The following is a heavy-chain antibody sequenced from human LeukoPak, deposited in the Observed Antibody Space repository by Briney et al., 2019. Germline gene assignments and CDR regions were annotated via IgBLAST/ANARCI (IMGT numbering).Heavy chain of an antibody. Sequence: ASVKVSCKASGYTFTSHAMNWVRQAPGQGLEWMGWINTNTGNPTYAQGFTGRFVFSLDTSVSTAYLQISSLKAEDTAVYYCAREEGPNLKLLWFGKLSFCFDYWGQGTLVTVSS. J-gene: IGHJ4*02. V-gene: IGHV7-4-1*02. CDR1: GYTFTSHA. CDR2: INTNTGNP. D-gene: IGHD3-10*01. CDR3: AREEGPNLKLLWFGKLSFCFDY.